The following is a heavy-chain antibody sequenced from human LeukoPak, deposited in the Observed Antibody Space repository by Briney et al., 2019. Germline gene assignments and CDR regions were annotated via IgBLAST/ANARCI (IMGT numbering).Heavy chain of an antibody. J-gene: IGHJ4*02. CDR2: INHSGST. CDR1: GGSFSGYY. Sequence: SETLSLTCAVYGGSFSGYYWSWIRQPPGKGLEWIGEINHSGSTNYNPSLKSRVTISVDTSKNQFSLKLSSVTAADTAVYYCATSRAQLQLSSYWGQGTLVTVSS. CDR3: ATSRAQLQLSSY. V-gene: IGHV4-34*01. D-gene: IGHD3-16*02.